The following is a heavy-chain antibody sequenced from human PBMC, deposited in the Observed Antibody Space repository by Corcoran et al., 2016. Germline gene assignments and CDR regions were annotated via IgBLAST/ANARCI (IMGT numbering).Heavy chain of an antibody. D-gene: IGHD1-26*01. CDR1: GFTFTGST. Sequence: EVQLVESGGGLVQPGGSLKLSCTASGFTFTGSTVHWVRQASGEGLEWIGRIRNGVNSYATAYAVSVQGRFTISRDDSKNTAYLHMNSLKSEDTAVYYCRGREEDHDYWGQGTLVTVSS. V-gene: IGHV3-73*02. J-gene: IGHJ4*02. CDR2: IRNGVNSYAT. CDR3: RGREEDHDY.